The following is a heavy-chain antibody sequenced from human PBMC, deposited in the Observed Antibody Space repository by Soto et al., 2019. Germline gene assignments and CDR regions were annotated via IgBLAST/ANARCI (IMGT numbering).Heavy chain of an antibody. D-gene: IGHD6-13*01. J-gene: IGHJ4*02. V-gene: IGHV3-30*18. CDR3: AKERRIAADELMCYCDY. CDR2: IAYDGSNK. Sequence: QVQLVESGGGVVQPGRSLRLSCAASGFTFSSYGMHWVRQAPGKGLEWVAVIAYDGSNKYYPNSVKGRFTISRDNSNNPLYLQKNRLRAEDTAGYDCAKERRIAADELMCYCDYLGQGTLVTVSS. CDR1: GFTFSSYG.